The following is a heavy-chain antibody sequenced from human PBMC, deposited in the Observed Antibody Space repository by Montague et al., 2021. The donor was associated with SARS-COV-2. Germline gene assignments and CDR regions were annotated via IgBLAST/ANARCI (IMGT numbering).Heavy chain of an antibody. Sequence: SETLSLTCTVSGGSISSSSYYWGWLRQPPGKGLEWIGSLYYSGSTYYNPSLKSRVTISVDTSKNQFSLKLSSVTAADTAVYYCARHVYDILTGYYTYWYFDLWGRGTLVTVSS. CDR1: GGSISSSSYY. CDR2: LYYSGST. CDR3: ARHVYDILTGYYTYWYFDL. V-gene: IGHV4-39*01. D-gene: IGHD3-9*01. J-gene: IGHJ2*01.